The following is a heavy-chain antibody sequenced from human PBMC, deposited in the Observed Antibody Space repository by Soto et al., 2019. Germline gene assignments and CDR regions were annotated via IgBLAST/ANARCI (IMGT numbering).Heavy chain of an antibody. Sequence: GGSLRLSXAASEFTLNNYWMHWVREAPGKGLVWVSRINNDGSSTAYADPVKGRSTISRDNAKNTLYLQMNSLRAEDTAIYYCARDLGGPDYWGQGTLVTVSS. D-gene: IGHD3-16*01. J-gene: IGHJ4*02. CDR2: INNDGSST. CDR1: EFTLNNYW. CDR3: ARDLGGPDY. V-gene: IGHV3-74*01.